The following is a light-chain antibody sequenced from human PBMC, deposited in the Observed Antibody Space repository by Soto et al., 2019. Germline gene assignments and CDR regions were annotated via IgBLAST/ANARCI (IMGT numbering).Light chain of an antibody. CDR1: SSNIWAGYD. CDR2: GNS. V-gene: IGLV1-40*01. Sequence: TQRPSVSRALGPRVNISCTGSSSNIWAGYDAHWYQQLPGTAPKVLIYGNSNRPSGVPDRFSGSKSGTSASLAITGLQAEDEADYSSKSYDSSLSHYVFGTGTKVTVL. J-gene: IGLJ1*01. CDR3: KSYDSSLSHYV.